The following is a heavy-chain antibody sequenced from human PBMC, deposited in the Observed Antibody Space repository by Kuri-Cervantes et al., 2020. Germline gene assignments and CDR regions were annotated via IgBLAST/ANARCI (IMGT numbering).Heavy chain of an antibody. Sequence: SETLSLTCAVYGGSFSGYYWSWIRQPPGKGLEWIGYIYYSGSTNYNPSLKSRVTISVDTSKNQFSLKLSSVTAADTAVYYCARVGVAAAGADYYYMDVWGKGTTVTVSS. D-gene: IGHD6-13*01. CDR1: GGSFSGYY. CDR2: IYYSGST. CDR3: ARVGVAAAGADYYYMDV. V-gene: IGHV4-34*01. J-gene: IGHJ6*03.